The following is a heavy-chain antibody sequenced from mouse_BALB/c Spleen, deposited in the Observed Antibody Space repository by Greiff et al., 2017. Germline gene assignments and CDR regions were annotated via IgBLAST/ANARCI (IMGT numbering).Heavy chain of an antibody. CDR1: GFTFSSFG. J-gene: IGHJ3*01. V-gene: IGHV5-17*02. D-gene: IGHD5-2*01. CDR2: ISSGSSTI. Sequence: EVKVVESGGGLVQPGGSRKLSCAASGFTFSSFGMPWVRQAPEKGLEWVAYISSGSSTIYYADTVKGRFTISRDNPKNTLFLQMTSLRSEDTAMYYCARSLYEYHALFAYWGKGTLVTVSA. CDR3: ARSLYEYHALFAY.